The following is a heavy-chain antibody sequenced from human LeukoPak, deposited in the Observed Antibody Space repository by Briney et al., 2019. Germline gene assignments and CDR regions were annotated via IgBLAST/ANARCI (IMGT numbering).Heavy chain of an antibody. V-gene: IGHV1-2*02. J-gene: IGHJ4*02. D-gene: IGHD3-10*01. CDR1: GYTFTGYY. CDR3: ARTDYYYGSGSYGGFDFDY. Sequence: ASVKVSCKASGYTFTGYYMHWVRQAPGQGLEWMGWINPNSGGTNYAQKFQGRVTTTRDTSISTAYMELSRLRSDDTAVYYCARTDYYYGSGSYGGFDFDYWGQGTLVTVSS. CDR2: INPNSGGT.